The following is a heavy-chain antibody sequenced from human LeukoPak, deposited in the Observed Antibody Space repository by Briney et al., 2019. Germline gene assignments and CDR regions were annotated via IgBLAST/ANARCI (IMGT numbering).Heavy chain of an antibody. J-gene: IGHJ4*02. CDR1: GGSINSGDYY. Sequence: KPSQTLSLTCTVSGGSINSGDYYWSWIRQPPGKGLEWIGFIYYSGSTYNNPSLKSRVTLSVDTSKNQFSLRLSSVTAADTAMYYCARVVTDWAIHNWGQGTLVTVSS. V-gene: IGHV4-30-4*01. CDR2: IYYSGST. CDR3: ARVVTDWAIHN. D-gene: IGHD3-9*01.